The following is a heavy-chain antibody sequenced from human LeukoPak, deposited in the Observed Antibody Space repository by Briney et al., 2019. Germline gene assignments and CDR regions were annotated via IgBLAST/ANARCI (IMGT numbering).Heavy chain of an antibody. Sequence: SETLSLTCTVSGGSISSSSYYWSWIRQPPGKGLEWIGYIYYSGSTNYNPSLKSRVTISVDTSKNQFSLKLSSVTAADTAVYYCARYSSSFDYWGQGTLVTVSS. J-gene: IGHJ4*02. V-gene: IGHV4-61*01. CDR3: ARYSSSFDY. D-gene: IGHD6-6*01. CDR1: GGSISSSSYY. CDR2: IYYSGST.